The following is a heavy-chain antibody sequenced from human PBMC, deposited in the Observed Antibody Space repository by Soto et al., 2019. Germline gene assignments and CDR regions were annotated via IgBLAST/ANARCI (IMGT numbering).Heavy chain of an antibody. D-gene: IGHD2-2*01. CDR2: ISGSGGTT. Sequence: PGGSLRLSCVASGFTFSSYALNWVRQAPGRGLEWVSAISGSGGTTYYADSVKGRFTISRDNSKNTLFLQMNSLRAEDAAIYYCSKLPKGISTSFHYRGQGSLVTVSS. CDR1: GFTFSSYA. V-gene: IGHV3-23*01. CDR3: SKLPKGISTSFHY. J-gene: IGHJ4*02.